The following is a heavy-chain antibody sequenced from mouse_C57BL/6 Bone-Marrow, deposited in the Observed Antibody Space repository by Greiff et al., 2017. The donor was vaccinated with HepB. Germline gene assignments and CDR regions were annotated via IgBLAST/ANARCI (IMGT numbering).Heavy chain of an antibody. Sequence: VKQSCKASGYTFTSYWMHWVKQRPIQGLEWIGNIDPSDSETHYNQKFKDKATLTVDKSSSTAYMQLSSLTSEDSAVYYCARDTTGYFDVWGTGTTVTVSS. J-gene: IGHJ1*03. V-gene: IGHV1-52*01. CDR3: ARDTTGYFDV. CDR1: GYTFTSYW. CDR2: IDPSDSET. D-gene: IGHD1-1*01.